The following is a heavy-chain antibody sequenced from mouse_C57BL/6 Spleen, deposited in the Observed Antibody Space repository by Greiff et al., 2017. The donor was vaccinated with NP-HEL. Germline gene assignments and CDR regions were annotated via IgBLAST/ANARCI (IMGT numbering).Heavy chain of an antibody. V-gene: IGHV1-26*01. CDR3: AKSEGFAY. Sequence: EVMLQQSGPELVKPGASVKISCKASGYTFTDYYMNWVKQSHGKSLEWIGDINPNNGGTSYNQKFKGKATLTVDKSSSTAYMELRSLTSEDSAVYYCAKSEGFAYWGQGTLVTVSA. CDR2: INPNNGGT. J-gene: IGHJ3*01. CDR1: GYTFTDYY.